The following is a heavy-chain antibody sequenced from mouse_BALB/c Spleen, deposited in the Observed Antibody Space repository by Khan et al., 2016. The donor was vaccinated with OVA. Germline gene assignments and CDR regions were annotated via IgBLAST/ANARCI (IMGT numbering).Heavy chain of an antibody. CDR3: ARGGEGDSFLY. J-gene: IGHJ3*01. Sequence: QVQLQQSGAELVRPGVSVKISCKGSGYTFTDFTMHWVKQSHAMSLEWIGVISTYYGDANYNQKFKDKATMTVDNSSNTAYMDLARLTSEASAIYSWARGGEGDSFLYWGQGTLVTVSA. CDR1: GYTFTDFT. CDR2: ISTYYGDA. V-gene: IGHV1S137*01. D-gene: IGHD2-12*01.